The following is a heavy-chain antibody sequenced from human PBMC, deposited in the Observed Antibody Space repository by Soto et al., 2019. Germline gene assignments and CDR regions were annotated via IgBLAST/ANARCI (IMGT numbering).Heavy chain of an antibody. CDR2: ISGSGRST. Sequence: GGSLRLSCAASGFTFGSYAMSWVRQAPGKGLEWVSIISGSGRSTNYADSVKGRFTISRDNSKSTLYVQMSSLRAEDTAVYYCAKDYSPFGYDDGDAFDVWGQGTMVTVSS. V-gene: IGHV3-23*01. CDR1: GFTFGSYA. CDR3: AKDYSPFGYDDGDAFDV. D-gene: IGHD5-12*01. J-gene: IGHJ3*01.